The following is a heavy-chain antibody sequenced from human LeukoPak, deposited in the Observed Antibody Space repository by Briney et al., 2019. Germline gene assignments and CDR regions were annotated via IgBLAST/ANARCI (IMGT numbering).Heavy chain of an antibody. J-gene: IGHJ5*02. CDR3: VRDAAHGFAPA. Sequence: SETLSLTCTVSGGSMSSYYWSWIRQPAGKGLEWIGNIDSRGRTDHNPSLKSRVTMSVDTSKNQFSLKLTSVTAADTAVFYCVRDAAHGFAPAWGQGILVTVSS. V-gene: IGHV4-4*07. CDR2: IDSRGRT. D-gene: IGHD3-16*01. CDR1: GGSMSSYY.